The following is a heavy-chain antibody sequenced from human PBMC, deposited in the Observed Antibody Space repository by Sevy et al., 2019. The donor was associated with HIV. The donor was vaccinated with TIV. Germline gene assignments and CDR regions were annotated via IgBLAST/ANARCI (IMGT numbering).Heavy chain of an antibody. Sequence: GGSLRLSCAASGFTFSSYAMSWVRQAPGKGLEWVSAISGGGGSTYYADSVKGRFTISRANSKNTLYLQMNSLRAEDTAVYYCAKDRYGDRHFDYWGQGTLVTVSS. D-gene: IGHD4-17*01. J-gene: IGHJ4*02. V-gene: IGHV3-23*01. CDR3: AKDRYGDRHFDY. CDR1: GFTFSSYA. CDR2: ISGGGGST.